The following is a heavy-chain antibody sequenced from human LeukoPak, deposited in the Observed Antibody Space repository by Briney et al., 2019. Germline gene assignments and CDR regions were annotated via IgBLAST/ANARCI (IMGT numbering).Heavy chain of an antibody. J-gene: IGHJ4*02. V-gene: IGHV1-46*01. CDR1: GYTFTSYY. CDR2: INPSGGST. CDR3: ARDLAYSSRTRREFDY. Sequence: ASVKVSCKASGYTFTSYYMHWVRQAPGQGLEWMGIINPSGGSTSYAQKFQGRVTMTRDTSTSTVYMELSSLRSEDTAMYYCARDLAYSSRTRREFDYWGQGTLVTVSS. D-gene: IGHD6-13*01.